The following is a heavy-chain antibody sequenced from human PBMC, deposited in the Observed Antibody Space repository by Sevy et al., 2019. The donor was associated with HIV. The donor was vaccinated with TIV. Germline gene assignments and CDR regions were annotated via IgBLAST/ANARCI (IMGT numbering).Heavy chain of an antibody. J-gene: IGHJ6*02. CDR1: GYTFTGYY. Sequence: ASVKVSCKASGYTFTGYYMHWVRQAPGQGLEWMGRINPNSGGTNYAQKFQGRVTMTRDTSISTAYMGLSRLRSDDTAVYYCARGRQQLVLGGFYYYGMDVWGQGTTVTVSS. CDR3: ARGRQQLVLGGFYYYGMDV. V-gene: IGHV1-2*06. CDR2: INPNSGGT. D-gene: IGHD6-13*01.